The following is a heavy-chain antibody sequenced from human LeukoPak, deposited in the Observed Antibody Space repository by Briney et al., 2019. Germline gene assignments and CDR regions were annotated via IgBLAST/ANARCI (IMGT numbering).Heavy chain of an antibody. Sequence: GRSLRLSCAASGFTFSSYGMHWVRQAPGKGLEWVAVISYDGSNKYYADSVKGRFTISRDNSKNTLYLQMNSLRAEDTAVYYCAKDPAALNLYYYYMDVWGKGTTVTVSS. CDR3: AKDPAALNLYYYYMDV. V-gene: IGHV3-30*18. J-gene: IGHJ6*03. D-gene: IGHD2-2*01. CDR2: ISYDGSNK. CDR1: GFTFSSYG.